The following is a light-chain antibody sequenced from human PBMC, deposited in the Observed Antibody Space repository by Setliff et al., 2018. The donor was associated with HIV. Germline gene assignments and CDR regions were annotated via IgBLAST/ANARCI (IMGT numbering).Light chain of an antibody. CDR3: CSNTGSNTYV. Sequence: QSALTQPPSASGSPGQSVTISCTGTSSDIGSYDLVSWFQQHPGKAPKAIIYEVTKRPPGVSNRFSGSKSGNTASLTISGLQAEDEADYYCCSNTGSNTYVFGTGTKVTVL. CDR1: SSDIGSYDL. CDR2: EVT. J-gene: IGLJ1*01. V-gene: IGLV2-23*02.